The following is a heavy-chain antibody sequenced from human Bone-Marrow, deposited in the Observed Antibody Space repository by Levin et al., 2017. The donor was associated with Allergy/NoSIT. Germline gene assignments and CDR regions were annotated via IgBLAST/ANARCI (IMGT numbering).Heavy chain of an antibody. V-gene: IGHV4-59*02. CDR2: IYHSGSS. CDR3: ARDPKSAFDV. CDR1: GGSVSAYY. J-gene: IGHJ3*01. Sequence: SETLSLTCTVSGGSVSAYYWAWIRQSPEKGLEWIGRIYHSGSSDYNPSLKGRVTMTIDMSKNQFSLRLNSVTAADTAVYCCARDPKSAFDVWGQGTMVTISS.